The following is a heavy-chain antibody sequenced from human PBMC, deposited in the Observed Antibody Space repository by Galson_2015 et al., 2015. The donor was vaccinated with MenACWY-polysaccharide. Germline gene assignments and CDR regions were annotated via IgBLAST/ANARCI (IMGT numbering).Heavy chain of an antibody. J-gene: IGHJ4*02. CDR3: AKGYSYSKSPVDH. Sequence: SLRLSCAASGFTFDDYAMHWVRQAPGKGLEWVSGISWNSDIIGYADSVKGRFTISRGSAKNSLYLQMNSLRPEDTALYYCAKGYSYSKSPVDHWGQGTLVTVSS. CDR1: GFTFDDYA. CDR2: ISWNSDII. D-gene: IGHD2-15*01. V-gene: IGHV3-9*01.